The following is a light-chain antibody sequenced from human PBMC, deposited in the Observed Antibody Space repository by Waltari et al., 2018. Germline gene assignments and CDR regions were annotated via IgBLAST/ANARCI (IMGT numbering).Light chain of an antibody. CDR3: SSYTTTSTRV. CDR2: DVS. V-gene: IGLV2-14*03. J-gene: IGLJ1*01. CDR1: SSDVGGYHY. Sequence: QSALAQPASASGSPGQSITISCPGTSSDVGGYHYFSWYQQHPGRAPKLMIYDVSDRPSGVSVRFSGSKSGNTASLTISGLQAEDEADYYCSSYTTTSTRVFGTGTKVTVL.